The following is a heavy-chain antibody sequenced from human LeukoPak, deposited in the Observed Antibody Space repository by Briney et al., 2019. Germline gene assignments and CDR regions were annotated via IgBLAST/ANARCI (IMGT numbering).Heavy chain of an antibody. CDR3: ARDSLIAAPYGMDV. CDR1: GFTVSSNY. CDR2: IYRGGST. J-gene: IGHJ6*02. V-gene: IGHV3-53*04. D-gene: IGHD6-6*01. Sequence: GGSLRLSCAASGFTVSSNYMGSVRQARGRGLGWVLVIYRGGSTYYEDSVKGRFTISRHNSKNTLYLQMNSLRAEDTAVHYCARDSLIAAPYGMDVWGQGTTVTVSS.